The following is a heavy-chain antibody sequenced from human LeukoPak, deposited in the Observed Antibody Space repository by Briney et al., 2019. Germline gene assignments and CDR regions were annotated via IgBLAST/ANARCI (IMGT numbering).Heavy chain of an antibody. CDR2: IVVGSGNT. CDR1: GFTFTSSA. Sequence: SVKVSCEASGFTFTSSAVQWVRQARGQRLEWIGRIVVGSGNTNYAQKFQERVTITRDMSTSTAYMELSSLRSEDTAVYYCAAVSFGDYYYGMDVWGQGTTVTVSS. D-gene: IGHD3-10*01. J-gene: IGHJ6*02. CDR3: AAVSFGDYYYGMDV. V-gene: IGHV1-58*01.